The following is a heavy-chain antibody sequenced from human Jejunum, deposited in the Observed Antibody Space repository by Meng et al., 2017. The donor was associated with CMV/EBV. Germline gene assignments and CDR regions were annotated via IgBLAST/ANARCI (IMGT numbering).Heavy chain of an antibody. CDR2: INPTNGDT. V-gene: IGHV1-2*02. CDR3: TRDLYCGGYCYSAIDY. Sequence: SGYTFSGFHINWVRQAPGQGLEWMGWINPTNGDTNYAQNFQGRVTMTRDTSISTFYMELSRLNSDDTAVYFCTRDLYCGGYCYSAIDYWGQGTLVTVSS. CDR1: GYTFSGFH. J-gene: IGHJ4*02. D-gene: IGHD2-21*01.